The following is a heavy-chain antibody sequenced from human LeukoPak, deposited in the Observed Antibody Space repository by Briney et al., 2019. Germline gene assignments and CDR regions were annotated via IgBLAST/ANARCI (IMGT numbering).Heavy chain of an antibody. V-gene: IGHV4-30-4*01. CDR2: IYDRGST. Sequence: SETLSLTCTVSGGSISSGDYYWIWIRQPPGQGLGGIGYIYDRGSTYSNPSLNSRAIISGNTSKNHFSLKLTSITPATPAVYYCTRERTYYFDYWGQGTQVTVSS. CDR3: TRERTYYFDY. J-gene: IGHJ4*02. CDR1: GGSISSGDYY.